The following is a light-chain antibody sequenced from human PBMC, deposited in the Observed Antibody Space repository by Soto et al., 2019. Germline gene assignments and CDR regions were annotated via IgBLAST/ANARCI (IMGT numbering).Light chain of an antibody. CDR3: SSYTTSSTRV. J-gene: IGLJ1*01. V-gene: IGLV2-14*01. CDR1: SSDVGIYNY. Sequence: QSLLTQPSSMYGSPGQSIAISCTGSSSDVGIYNYVSWYQQHPGKVPKLIIYEVTNRPSGVSNRFSGSKSGNTASLNISGLQAEDEADYYCSSYTTSSTRVFGTGTKVTVL. CDR2: EVT.